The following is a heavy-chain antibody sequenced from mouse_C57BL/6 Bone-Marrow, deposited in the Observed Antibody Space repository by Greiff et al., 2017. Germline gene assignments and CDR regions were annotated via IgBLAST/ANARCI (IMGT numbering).Heavy chain of an antibody. Sequence: EVQLMESGTVLARPGASVKMSCKTSGYTFTSYWMHWVKQRPGQGLEWIGAIYPGNSDTSYNQKFKGKATLTAVTSASTAYMELSSLTKEDSAVXYCTRFDYGGFAYWGQGTLVTVSA. CDR1: GYTFTSYW. J-gene: IGHJ3*01. CDR2: IYPGNSDT. CDR3: TRFDYGGFAY. V-gene: IGHV1-5*01. D-gene: IGHD1-1*01.